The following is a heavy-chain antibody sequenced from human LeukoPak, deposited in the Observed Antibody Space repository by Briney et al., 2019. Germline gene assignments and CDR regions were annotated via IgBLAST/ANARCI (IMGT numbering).Heavy chain of an antibody. CDR1: GFTVSGSV. D-gene: IGHD6-13*01. V-gene: IGHV3-73*01. Sequence: GGSLKLSCAASGFTVSGSVMHWVRQAPGKGLEWVGRIRSKRNNYATAYAESVKGRLPISIDDSKNTVYLHMGSLKTEDTALYYCSRLEDSSPIEVALNIWGQGTVVTVSS. J-gene: IGHJ3*02. CDR3: SRLEDSSPIEVALNI. CDR2: IRSKRNNYAT.